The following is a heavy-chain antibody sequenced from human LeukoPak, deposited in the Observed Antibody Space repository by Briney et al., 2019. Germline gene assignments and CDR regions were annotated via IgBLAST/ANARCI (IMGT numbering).Heavy chain of an antibody. CDR2: IGSSGGSI. Sequence: PGGSLRLSCAASGFTFNDYYMSWIRQAPGKGLGWISYIGSSGGSINYADSVKGRFTISRDNAKNSLSLQMNSLRAEDTAVYYCVRGRTSGSSWPFDYWGQGTLVTVSS. J-gene: IGHJ4*02. V-gene: IGHV3-11*04. D-gene: IGHD6-13*01. CDR1: GFTFNDYY. CDR3: VRGRTSGSSWPFDY.